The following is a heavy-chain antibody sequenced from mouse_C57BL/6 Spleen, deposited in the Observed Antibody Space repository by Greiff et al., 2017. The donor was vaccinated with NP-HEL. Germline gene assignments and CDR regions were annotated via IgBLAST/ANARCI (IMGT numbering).Heavy chain of an antibody. CDR2: ISSGGSYT. CDR3: ARQTTVVVHFDY. V-gene: IGHV5-6*01. Sequence: DVQLVESGGDLVKPGGSLKLSCAASGFTFSSYGMSWVRQTPDKRLEWVATISSGGSYTYYPDSVKGRFTISRDNAKNTLYLQMSSLKSEDTAMYYCARQTTVVVHFDYWGQGTTLTVSS. CDR1: GFTFSSYG. J-gene: IGHJ2*01. D-gene: IGHD1-1*01.